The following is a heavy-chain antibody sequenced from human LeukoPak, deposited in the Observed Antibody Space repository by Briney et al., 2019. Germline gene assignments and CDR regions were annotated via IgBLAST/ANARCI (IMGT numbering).Heavy chain of an antibody. Sequence: SETLSLTCTVSGGSISSSSYYWGWIRQPPGKGLEWIGSIYYSGSTYYNPSLKSRVTISVDTSKNQFSLKLSSVTAADTAVYYCARDAGYSGNGGAFDIWGQGTMVTVSS. CDR1: GGSISSSSYY. CDR2: IYYSGST. J-gene: IGHJ3*02. CDR3: ARDAGYSGNGGAFDI. V-gene: IGHV4-39*07. D-gene: IGHD1-26*01.